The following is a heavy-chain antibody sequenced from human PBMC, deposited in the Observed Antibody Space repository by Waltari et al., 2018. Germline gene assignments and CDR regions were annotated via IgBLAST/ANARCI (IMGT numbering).Heavy chain of an antibody. Sequence: EVQLLESGGGLVQPGGSLRLSCAASGFTFSTYAMNWVRQAPGKGLEWVSGISGSDGSTYYADSVKGRFTSSRDNSKNTLYLQMNSLRADDTAVYYCAKTPMTTIYYYYMDVWGKGTTVTVSS. D-gene: IGHD4-17*01. CDR2: ISGSDGST. V-gene: IGHV3-23*01. CDR3: AKTPMTTIYYYYMDV. J-gene: IGHJ6*03. CDR1: GFTFSTYA.